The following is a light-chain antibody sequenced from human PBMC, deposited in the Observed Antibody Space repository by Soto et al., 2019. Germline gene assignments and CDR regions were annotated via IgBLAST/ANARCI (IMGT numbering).Light chain of an antibody. CDR3: SSYTSSSTPYV. CDR2: EVN. Sequence: QSALIQPASVSGSPGQSITISCTGTSSDVGGYNYVSWYQQHPGKAPKLMIYEVNNRPSGVSNRFSGSKSGNTASLTISGLQAEDEADYYCSSYTSSSTPYVFGTGTKVTVL. J-gene: IGLJ1*01. V-gene: IGLV2-14*01. CDR1: SSDVGGYNY.